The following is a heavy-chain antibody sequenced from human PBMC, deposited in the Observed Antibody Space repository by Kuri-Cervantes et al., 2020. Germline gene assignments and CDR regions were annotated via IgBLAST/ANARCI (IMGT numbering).Heavy chain of an antibody. D-gene: IGHD7-27*01. CDR2: IYHSGST. J-gene: IGHJ6*03. CDR3: ARGTIVPGDWNYYYYYYMDV. Sequence: GSLRLSCAVSGYSISSGYYWGWIRQPPGKGLEWIGSIYHSGSTYYNPSLKSRVTISVDTSKNQFSLKLSSVTAADTAVYYCARGTIVPGDWNYYYYYYMDVWGKGTTVTVSS. CDR1: GYSISSGYY. V-gene: IGHV4-38-2*01.